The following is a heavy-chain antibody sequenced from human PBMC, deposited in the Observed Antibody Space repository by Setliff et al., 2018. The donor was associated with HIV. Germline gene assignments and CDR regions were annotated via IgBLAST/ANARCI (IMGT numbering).Heavy chain of an antibody. D-gene: IGHD3-16*02. CDR1: GASLSGYY. J-gene: IGHJ4*02. Sequence: LETLSLTCAVYGASLSGYYWSWIRQPPGKGLEWIGEINHRGSTNYNPSLKSRVTISVDTSKNQFSLKVTSVTAADTAVYYCARGSDYIWGNYRFPFDYWGQGTLVTVSS. CDR3: ARGSDYIWGNYRFPFDY. V-gene: IGHV4-34*01. CDR2: INHRGST.